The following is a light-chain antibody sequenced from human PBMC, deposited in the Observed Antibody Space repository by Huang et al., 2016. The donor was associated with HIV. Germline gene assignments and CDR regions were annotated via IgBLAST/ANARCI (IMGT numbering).Light chain of an antibody. V-gene: IGKV3-20*01. CDR2: GAS. CDR1: QSVSSSY. Sequence: IVLTQSPGTLSLSPGERATLSCRASQSVSSSYLAGYQQKPGQAPRRLIYGASSRATGIPDRFSGSGSGTDFTLTISRLEPEDFAVYYCQQYGSSPMYTFGQGTKLEIK. J-gene: IGKJ2*01. CDR3: QQYGSSPMYT.